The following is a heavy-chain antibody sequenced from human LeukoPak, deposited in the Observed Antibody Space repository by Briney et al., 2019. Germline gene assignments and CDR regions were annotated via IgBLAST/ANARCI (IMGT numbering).Heavy chain of an antibody. V-gene: IGHV3-30-3*01. J-gene: IGHJ4*02. CDR1: GLTFSSYA. D-gene: IGHD5-18*01. CDR3: ASDVDTAMALAY. CDR2: ISYDGSNK. Sequence: PGRSLRLSCAASGLTFSSYAMHWVRQAPGKGLEWVAVISYDGSNKYYADSVKGRFTISRDNSKNTLYLQMNSLRAEDTAVYYCASDVDTAMALAYWGQGTLVTVSS.